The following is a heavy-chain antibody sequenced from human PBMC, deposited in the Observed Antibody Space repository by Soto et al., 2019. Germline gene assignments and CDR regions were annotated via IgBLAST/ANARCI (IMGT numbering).Heavy chain of an antibody. J-gene: IGHJ5*02. CDR3: GRVRTVYSYGYPNWFDP. V-gene: IGHV3-7*01. CDR1: GFTFSSYS. Sequence: GGSLRLSCAASGFTFSSYSMNWVRQAPGKGLEWVANIKRDGSEKYYVDSVKGRFTISRDNAKNSLYLQMNSLRAEDTAVYYCGRVRTVYSYGYPNWFDPWGQGTLVTVSS. CDR2: IKRDGSEK. D-gene: IGHD5-18*01.